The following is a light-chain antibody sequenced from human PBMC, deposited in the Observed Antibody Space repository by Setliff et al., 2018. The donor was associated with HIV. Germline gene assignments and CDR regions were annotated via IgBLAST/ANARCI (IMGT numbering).Light chain of an antibody. V-gene: IGLV2-23*02. Sequence: ALTQPASVSGSPGQSLTVSCSGTSSDLGTYESVSWYQHHPGKAPKLIIYEINRRPSGVSNRFSASKSGDTATLTISGLQAEDEADYYCCSYASTRSYVFGTGTKVTVL. CDR1: SSDLGTYES. J-gene: IGLJ1*01. CDR3: CSYASTRSYV. CDR2: EIN.